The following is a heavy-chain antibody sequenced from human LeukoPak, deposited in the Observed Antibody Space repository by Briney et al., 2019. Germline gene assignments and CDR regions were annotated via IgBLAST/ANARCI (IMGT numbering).Heavy chain of an antibody. CDR2: IYYSGST. CDR1: GGSISSSIYY. D-gene: IGHD6-13*01. J-gene: IGHJ4*02. V-gene: IGHV4-39*01. CDR3: ARQEIAAAGTVYFDY. Sequence: SETLSLTCTVSGGSISSSIYYWGWIRQPPGKGLEWIGSIYYSGSTYYNPSLKSRVTISVDTSKNQFSLKLSSVTAADTAVYYCARQEIAAAGTVYFDYWGQGTLVTVSS.